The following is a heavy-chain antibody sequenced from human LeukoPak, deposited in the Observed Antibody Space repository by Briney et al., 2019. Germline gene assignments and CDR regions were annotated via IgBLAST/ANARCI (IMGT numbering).Heavy chain of an antibody. V-gene: IGHV4-39*01. D-gene: IGHD3-22*01. J-gene: IGHJ4*02. CDR3: ARSGVYYDSSGYYPNYFDH. CDR2: MYYSGST. Sequence: SETLSLTCTVSGGSISSSSYYWGWIRQPPGKGLEWIGSMYYSGSTYYNPSLKSRVTISVDTSKNQFSLKLSSVTAADTAVYYCARSGVYYDSSGYYPNYFDHWGQGTLVTVSS. CDR1: GGSISSSSYY.